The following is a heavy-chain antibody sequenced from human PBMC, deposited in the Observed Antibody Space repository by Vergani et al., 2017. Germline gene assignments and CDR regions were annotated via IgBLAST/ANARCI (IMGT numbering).Heavy chain of an antibody. CDR3: ASYYGSGSYRPGVYYYYGMDV. Sequence: QVQLVQSGAEVKKPGSSVKVSCKASGGTFSSYAISWVRQAPGQGLEWMGGIIPIFGTANYAQTFQGRVTITADESTSTAYMELSSLRSEDTAVYYCASYYGSGSYRPGVYYYYGMDVWGQGTTVTVSS. CDR1: GGTFSSYA. V-gene: IGHV1-69*01. J-gene: IGHJ6*02. CDR2: IIPIFGTA. D-gene: IGHD3-10*01.